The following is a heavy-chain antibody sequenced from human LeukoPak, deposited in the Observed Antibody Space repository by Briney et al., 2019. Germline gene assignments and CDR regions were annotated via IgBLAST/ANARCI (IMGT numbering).Heavy chain of an antibody. J-gene: IGHJ3*02. Sequence: GGSLRLSCAASGFTFSSYSMNWVRQAPGKGLEWVSSISSSSTYIYYADSVKGRFTISRDNAKDSLYLQMNSLRAEDTAVYYCARDSGRASSDKSTPDAFDIWGQGTMVTVSS. CDR2: ISSSSTYI. V-gene: IGHV3-21*01. CDR1: GFTFSSYS. D-gene: IGHD3-22*01. CDR3: ARDSGRASSDKSTPDAFDI.